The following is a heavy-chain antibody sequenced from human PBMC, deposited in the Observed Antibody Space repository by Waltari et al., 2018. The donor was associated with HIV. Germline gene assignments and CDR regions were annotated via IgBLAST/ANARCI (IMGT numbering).Heavy chain of an antibody. Sequence: QVQLQESGPGLVKPSETLSLTCPLSGDSIRNSYWRWIRQPPGKGLEWVGSLFYTGSTNYNPSLESRVTISVDTSKNQFSLKLSSVTAADTAVYYCARVPQQLVLSSYWYFDLWGRGTLVTVSS. CDR3: ARVPQQLVLSSYWYFDL. J-gene: IGHJ2*01. D-gene: IGHD6-13*01. CDR2: LFYTGST. CDR1: GDSIRNSY. V-gene: IGHV4-59*01.